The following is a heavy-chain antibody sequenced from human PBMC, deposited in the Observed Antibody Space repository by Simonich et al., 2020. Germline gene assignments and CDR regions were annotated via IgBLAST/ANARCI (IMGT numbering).Heavy chain of an antibody. Sequence: QVQLVESGGGVVQPGRSLRLSCAASGFTFSSYVMNWVRQAHGNGREWVAVISYDERTKCDADSVKGRFTSSRDNSKNTLYLQMNSLRAEDTAVYYCARDHLDSGSYYFDYWGQGTLVTVSS. CDR1: GFTFSSYV. V-gene: IGHV3-30*07. D-gene: IGHD1-26*01. CDR3: ARDHLDSGSYYFDY. J-gene: IGHJ4*02. CDR2: ISYDERTK.